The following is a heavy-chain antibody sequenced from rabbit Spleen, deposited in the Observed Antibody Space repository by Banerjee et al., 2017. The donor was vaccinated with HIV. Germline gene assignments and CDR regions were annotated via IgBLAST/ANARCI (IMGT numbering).Heavy chain of an antibody. J-gene: IGHJ4*01. CDR1: GVSFSGDSY. CDR3: ARDSAAMTMVITGFYLNL. Sequence: SLEESGGDLVKPGASLTLTCIASGVSFSGDSYMCWVRQAPGKGLEWIVCIDTGSSGFTYYASWAKGRFTISRTSSTTVTLQMTSLTAADTATYFCARDSAAMTMVITGFYLNLWAQGPWSPS. V-gene: IGHV1S40*01. D-gene: IGHD2-1*01. CDR2: IDTGSSGFT.